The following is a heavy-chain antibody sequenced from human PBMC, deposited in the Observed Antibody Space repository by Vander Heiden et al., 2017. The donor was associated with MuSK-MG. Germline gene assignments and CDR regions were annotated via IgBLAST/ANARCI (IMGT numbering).Heavy chain of an antibody. V-gene: IGHV4-31*03. CDR2: IYYSGST. J-gene: IGHJ4*02. CDR1: GGSISRGGYY. D-gene: IGHD6-19*01. Sequence: QVQLQESGPGLVKPSQTLSLTCTVAGGSISRGGYYWSWIRQHPGKGLEWIGYIYYSGSTYYNPSLKSRVTISVDTSKNQFSLKLSSVTAADTAVYYCARASRSRIAVAGSFDYWGQGTLVTVSS. CDR3: ARASRSRIAVAGSFDY.